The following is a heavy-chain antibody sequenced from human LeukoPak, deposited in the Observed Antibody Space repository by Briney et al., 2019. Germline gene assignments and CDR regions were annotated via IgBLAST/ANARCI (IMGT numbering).Heavy chain of an antibody. V-gene: IGHV4-39*07. CDR3: ASTVVTHPGYYYYMDV. CDR1: GGSISSSSYY. D-gene: IGHD4-23*01. J-gene: IGHJ6*03. Sequence: SETLSLTCTVSGGSISSSSYYWGWIRQPPGKGLEWIGSIYYSGSTYYNPSLKSRVTISVDTSKNQFSLKLSSVTAADTAVYYCASTVVTHPGYYYYMDVWGKGTTVTISS. CDR2: IYYSGST.